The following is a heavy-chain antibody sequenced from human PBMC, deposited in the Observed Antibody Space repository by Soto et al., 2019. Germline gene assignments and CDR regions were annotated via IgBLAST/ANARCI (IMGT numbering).Heavy chain of an antibody. CDR1: GFSLSTSGVG. CDR2: IYWGDDK. D-gene: IGHD2-2*01. J-gene: IGHJ4*02. CDR3: AHRPPNIVVVPAPPAHYFDS. Sequence: QITLKESGPTLVKPTQTLTLTCTFSGFSLSTSGVGVGWIRQPPGKALEWLALIYWGDDKHYGPSLKSRLTTTKNPPKDQVALTMTNMDPVDTATSFSAHRPPNIVVVPAPPAHYFDSWGQGTLVTVSS. V-gene: IGHV2-5*05.